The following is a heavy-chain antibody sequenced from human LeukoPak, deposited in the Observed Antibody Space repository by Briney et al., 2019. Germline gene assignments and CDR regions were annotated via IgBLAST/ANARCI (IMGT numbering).Heavy chain of an antibody. J-gene: IGHJ4*02. CDR1: GFTFTNAW. CDR2: ITHDGVYT. V-gene: IGHV3-64D*06. D-gene: IGHD2-15*01. CDR3: LKDGVGGWFFDY. Sequence: PGGSLRLSCAASGFTFTNAWMSWARQAPGKGLEYVSAITHDGVYTHYADSVKGRFTISRDDSKNTLFLQMSSLKPEDTAVYYCLKDGVGGWFFDYWGQGTLVTVSS.